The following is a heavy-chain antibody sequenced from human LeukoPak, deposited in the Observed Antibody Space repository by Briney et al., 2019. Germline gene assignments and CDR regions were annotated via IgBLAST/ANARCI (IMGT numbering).Heavy chain of an antibody. CDR1: GFSVSSYY. J-gene: IGHJ4*02. V-gene: IGHV3-66*01. D-gene: IGHD2-21*02. Sequence: GGSLRPSCAASGFSVSSYYMSWVRQPPGKGLEWVSVMYTGGGRYYGDSVKGRFTISRDNSKNTVFLQMNSLRVEDTALYYCTRGQSYCGADCYSDWGQGTLVTVSS. CDR2: MYTGGGR. CDR3: TRGQSYCGADCYSD.